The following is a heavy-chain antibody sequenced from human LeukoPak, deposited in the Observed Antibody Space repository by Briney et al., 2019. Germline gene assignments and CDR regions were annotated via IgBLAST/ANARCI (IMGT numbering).Heavy chain of an antibody. J-gene: IGHJ4*02. CDR1: GFTFSSYW. CDR3: AKDNRRHYTSGPNPDSLH. V-gene: IGHV3-7*03. CDR2: INHNGNVN. D-gene: IGHD6-19*01. Sequence: GGSLRLSCAASGFTFSSYWMNWARQAPGKGLEWVASINHNGNVNYYVDSVKGRFTISRDSAKSSLYLQMNSLRVEDTAFYYCAKDNRRHYTSGPNPDSLHWGQGAPVTVSS.